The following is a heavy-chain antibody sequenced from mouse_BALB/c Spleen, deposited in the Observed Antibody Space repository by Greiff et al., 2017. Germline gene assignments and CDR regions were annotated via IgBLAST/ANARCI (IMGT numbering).Heavy chain of an antibody. Sequence: QVQLKESGPELVKPGASVRISCKASGYTFTSYYIHWVKQRPGQGLEWIGWIYPGNVNTKYNEKFKGKATLTADKSSSTAYMQLSSLTSEDSAVYFCARSDGDWYFDVWGAGTTVTVSS. CDR1: GYTFTSYY. CDR2: IYPGNVNT. V-gene: IGHV1S56*01. CDR3: ARSDGDWYFDV. D-gene: IGHD1-2*01. J-gene: IGHJ1*01.